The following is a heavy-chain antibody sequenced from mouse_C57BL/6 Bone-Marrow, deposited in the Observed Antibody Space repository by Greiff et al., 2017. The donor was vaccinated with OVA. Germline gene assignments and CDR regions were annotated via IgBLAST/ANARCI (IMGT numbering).Heavy chain of an antibody. J-gene: IGHJ4*01. V-gene: IGHV1-55*01. Sequence: QVQLQQPGAELVKPGASVKMSCKASGYTFTSYWITWVKQRPGQGLEWIGDIYPGSGSTNYNEKFKSKATLTVDTSSSTAYMQLSSLTSEDSAVYYCARREMINGLYYYVMDYWGQGTSVTVSS. D-gene: IGHD2-4*01. CDR1: GYTFTSYW. CDR2: IYPGSGST. CDR3: ARREMINGLYYYVMDY.